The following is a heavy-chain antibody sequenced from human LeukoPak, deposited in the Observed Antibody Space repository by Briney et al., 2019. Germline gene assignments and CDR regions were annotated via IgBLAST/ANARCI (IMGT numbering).Heavy chain of an antibody. D-gene: IGHD3-22*01. J-gene: IGHJ4*02. V-gene: IGHV1-69*05. CDR2: IIPIFGTA. Sequence: GASVKVSCKASGGTFSSHAISWVRQAPGQGLEWMGRIIPIFGTANYAQKFQGRVTITTDESTSTAYMELSSLRSEDTAVYYCARGQLDYYDSSGFLGWGQGTLVTVSS. CDR3: ARGQLDYYDSSGFLG. CDR1: GGTFSSHA.